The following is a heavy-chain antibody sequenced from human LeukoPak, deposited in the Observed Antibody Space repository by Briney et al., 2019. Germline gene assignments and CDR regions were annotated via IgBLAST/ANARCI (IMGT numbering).Heavy chain of an antibody. Sequence: SETLSLTCTVSGGSIISRNYYWDWIRQSPGKGLEWIGNIYYSGSTYYNPSLESRVTISVDTSKNQFSLNLSSVTASDTAVYYCARAVFGAFDIWGQGTMVTVSS. CDR2: IYYSGST. CDR1: GGSIISRNYY. J-gene: IGHJ3*02. V-gene: IGHV4-39*01. CDR3: ARAVFGAFDI. D-gene: IGHD1-14*01.